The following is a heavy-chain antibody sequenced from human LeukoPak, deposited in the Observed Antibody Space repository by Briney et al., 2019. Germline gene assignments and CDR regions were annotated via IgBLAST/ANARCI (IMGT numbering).Heavy chain of an antibody. CDR3: AREDCAGDYALNFDY. D-gene: IGHD4-17*01. V-gene: IGHV3-30-3*01. CDR1: GFTFSSYA. CDR2: ISYDGSNK. J-gene: IGHJ4*02. Sequence: PWGSLRLSCAASGFTFSSYAMHWVRQAPGKGLEWVAVISYDGSNKYYADSVKGRFTISRDNSKNTLYLQMNSLRAEDTAVYYCAREDCAGDYALNFDYWGQGTLVTVSS.